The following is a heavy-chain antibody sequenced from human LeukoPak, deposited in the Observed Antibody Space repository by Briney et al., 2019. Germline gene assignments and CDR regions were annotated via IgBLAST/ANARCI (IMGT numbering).Heavy chain of an antibody. CDR2: ISTYNGNT. CDR3: ARPTPDGAGRPLFAS. V-gene: IGHV1-18*01. Sequence: ASVKVSCKASGYTFISYGISWVRQAPGQGLEWMGWISTYNGNTNYAQKLQGRVTMTTDTSTSTAYMELRSLRSDDTAVYYCARPTPDGAGRPLFASWGQGTLVTVSP. D-gene: IGHD5-24*01. J-gene: IGHJ4*02. CDR1: GYTFISYG.